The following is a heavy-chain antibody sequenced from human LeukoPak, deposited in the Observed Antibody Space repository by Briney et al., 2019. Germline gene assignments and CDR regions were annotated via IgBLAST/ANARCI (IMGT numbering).Heavy chain of an antibody. CDR1: GGSFSGYY. CDR3: ARGPHDYVWGSYRYTPLPDY. CDR2: INHSGST. Sequence: SETLSLTCAVYGGSFSGYYWSWIRQPPGKGLEWIGEINHSGSTNYNPSLKSRVTISVGTSKNQFSLKLSSVTAADTAVYYCARGPHDYVWGSYRYTPLPDYWGQGTLVTVSS. V-gene: IGHV4-34*01. J-gene: IGHJ4*02. D-gene: IGHD3-16*02.